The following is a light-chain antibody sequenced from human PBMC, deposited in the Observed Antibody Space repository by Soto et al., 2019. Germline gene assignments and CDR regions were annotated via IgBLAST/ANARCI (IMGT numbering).Light chain of an antibody. V-gene: IGLV2-14*01. CDR3: SSYATSNTRYV. CDR2: EVT. CDR1: SSDVGRYHY. Sequence: QSVLTQPASVSGSPGQSITISCTGTSSDVGRYHYVSWYQHHPGKAPKLVIYEVTNRPPGVSNRFAGSKSGDTASLTISGLQAEDEADYYCSSYATSNTRYVFVTGTKVTV. J-gene: IGLJ1*01.